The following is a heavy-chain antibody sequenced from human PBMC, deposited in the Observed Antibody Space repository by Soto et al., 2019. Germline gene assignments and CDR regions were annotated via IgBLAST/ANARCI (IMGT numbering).Heavy chain of an antibody. V-gene: IGHV2-5*02. CDR2: IYWDDDT. CDR1: GFSLRDGTVS. D-gene: IGHD3-22*01. Sequence: SGPTLVNPTQTLTLTCTFSGFSLRDGTVSLGWVRQPPGRALEWLALIYWDDDTRFTPSLQNRLTVTKDTSKNQVVLTMTNVDPEDTGTYFCVHRGDSHDRSGFYHPHFYYWGPATLVTVSS. CDR3: VHRGDSHDRSGFYHPHFYY. J-gene: IGHJ4*02.